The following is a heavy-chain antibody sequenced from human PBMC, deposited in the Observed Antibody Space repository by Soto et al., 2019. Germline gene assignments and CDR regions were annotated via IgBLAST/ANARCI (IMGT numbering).Heavy chain of an antibody. CDR3: ARADSSGWSYYSYGMDV. CDR1: GGTFSSYT. V-gene: IGHV1-69*02. D-gene: IGHD6-19*01. Sequence: QVQLVQSGAEVKKPGSSVKVSCKASGGTFSSYTISWVRQAPGQGLEWMGRIIPILGIANYAQKCQGRVTITTNKSTSTAYMELSSLRSEDTAVYYCARADSSGWSYYSYGMDVWGQGTTVTVSS. CDR2: IIPILGIA. J-gene: IGHJ6*02.